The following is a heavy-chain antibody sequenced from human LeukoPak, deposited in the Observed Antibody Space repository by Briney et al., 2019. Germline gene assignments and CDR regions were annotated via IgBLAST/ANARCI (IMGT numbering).Heavy chain of an antibody. J-gene: IGHJ4*02. D-gene: IGHD3-22*01. CDR1: GGTFSSYA. CDR2: IIPIFGTA. CDR3: ARMVVRYYYDSSGYFHY. V-gene: IGHV1-69*01. Sequence: SVKVSCKASGGTFSSYAISWVRQAPGQGLEWMGGIIPIFGTANYAQKFQGRVTITADESTSTAYTELSSLRSEDTAVYYCARMVVRYYYDSSGYFHYWGQGTLVTVSS.